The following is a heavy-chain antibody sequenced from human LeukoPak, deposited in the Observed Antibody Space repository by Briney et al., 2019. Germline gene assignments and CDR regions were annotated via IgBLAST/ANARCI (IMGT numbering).Heavy chain of an antibody. V-gene: IGHV4-59*08. J-gene: IGHJ4*02. CDR1: GGSISSYY. Sequence: PSETLSLTCTVSGGSISSYYWSWIRQPPGQGLEWIGYIYYSGSTNYNTSLKSRVTISVDTSKNQFSLKLSSLTAADTAVYYCARNDYYDSSGYYRVWGQGTLVIVSS. D-gene: IGHD3-22*01. CDR2: IYYSGST. CDR3: ARNDYYDSSGYYRV.